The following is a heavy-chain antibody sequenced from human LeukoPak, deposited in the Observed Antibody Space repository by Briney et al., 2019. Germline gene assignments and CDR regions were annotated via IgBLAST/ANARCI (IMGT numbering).Heavy chain of an antibody. Sequence: SETLSLTCTVSGGSISNYYWSWIRQPPGKGLEWIGDIYYSESTNYNPSLKSRVTISVDTSKSQFSLKLSSVTAADTAVYYCARGPYSSSYNWYFDLWGRGTLVTVSS. V-gene: IGHV4-59*01. J-gene: IGHJ2*01. D-gene: IGHD6-6*01. CDR3: ARGPYSSSYNWYFDL. CDR2: IYYSEST. CDR1: GGSISNYY.